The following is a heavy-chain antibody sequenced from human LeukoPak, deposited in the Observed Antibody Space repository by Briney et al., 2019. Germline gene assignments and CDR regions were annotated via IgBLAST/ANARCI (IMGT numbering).Heavy chain of an antibody. D-gene: IGHD3-22*01. CDR1: GFPFSSYA. Sequence: GGALILSCSASGFPFSSYAMHWVRQAPGKGLEYVSASSSNGDSTYYADAVNGRLTNSRVNSKNPPYLQMSSRVAEDAAVYYCVKGLGYDDSSYTFDYWGQGTLVTVS. J-gene: IGHJ4*02. V-gene: IGHV3-64D*06. CDR3: VKGLGYDDSSYTFDY. CDR2: SSSNGDST.